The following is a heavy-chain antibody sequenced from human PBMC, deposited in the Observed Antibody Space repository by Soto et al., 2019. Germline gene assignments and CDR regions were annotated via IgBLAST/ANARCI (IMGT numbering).Heavy chain of an antibody. CDR2: INHSGST. J-gene: IGHJ4*02. CDR3: ARRYGGNFDY. CDR1: GGSFSGYY. D-gene: IGHD1-26*01. Sequence: PSETLSLTCAVYGGSFSGYYWSWIRQPPGKGLEWIGEINHSGSTNYNPSLKSRVTISVDTSKNQLSLKLTSVTAADTAVYYCARRYGGNFDYWGQGTLVTVSS. V-gene: IGHV4-34*01.